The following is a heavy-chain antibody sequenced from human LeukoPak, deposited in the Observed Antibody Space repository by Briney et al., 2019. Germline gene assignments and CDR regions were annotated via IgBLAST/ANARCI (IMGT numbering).Heavy chain of an antibody. J-gene: IGHJ3*02. D-gene: IGHD2-15*01. CDR3: AKIHQNRVVVGAKGAYDI. Sequence: PGGSLRLSCAASGFTVNNNYMSWVRQAPGKGLEWVAVIYIGGSTNYAASVKGRFTISRDTSKNTLYLQMNSLRAEDTAIYYCAKIHQNRVVVGAKGAYDIWGQGTVVTVSS. CDR2: IYIGGST. CDR1: GFTVNNNY. V-gene: IGHV3-53*01.